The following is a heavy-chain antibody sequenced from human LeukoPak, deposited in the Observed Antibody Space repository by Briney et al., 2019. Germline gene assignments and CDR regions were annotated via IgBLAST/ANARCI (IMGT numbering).Heavy chain of an antibody. Sequence: ASVKVSCKASGYTFTGYYMHWVRQAPGQGLEWMGIINPSGGSTSYAQKFQGRVTMTRDTSTSTVYMELSSLRSEDTAVYYCARERTVARTWFDPWGQGTLVTVSS. D-gene: IGHD6-19*01. CDR2: INPSGGST. V-gene: IGHV1-46*01. CDR1: GYTFTGYY. CDR3: ARERTVARTWFDP. J-gene: IGHJ5*02.